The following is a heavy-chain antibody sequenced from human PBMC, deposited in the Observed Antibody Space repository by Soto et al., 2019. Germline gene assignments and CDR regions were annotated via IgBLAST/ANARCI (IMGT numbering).Heavy chain of an antibody. CDR2: IIPIFGRP. V-gene: IGHV1-69*01. D-gene: IGHD4-17*01. J-gene: IGHJ4*02. Sequence: QVQLVQSGTEVKKPGSSVKVSCKASGGTFSTLAVSWVRQAPGQGLEWMGGIIPIFGRPVYAQKFQGRVTITAVESTSIVYMELSSLSSEDTAVYYCARAPYEDYAVPEPNYFDSWGQGTLVTVSS. CDR3: ARAPYEDYAVPEPNYFDS. CDR1: GGTFSTLA.